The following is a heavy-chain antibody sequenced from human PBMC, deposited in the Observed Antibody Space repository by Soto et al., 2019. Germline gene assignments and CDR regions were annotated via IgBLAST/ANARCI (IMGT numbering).Heavy chain of an antibody. CDR1: GYSFTSYW. CDR3: ARHGSGYSYGYGMDV. Sequence: GESMKISCKGSGYSFTSYWIRWVRKMPGKGLEWMGRIDPSDSYTNYSPSFQGHVTISADKSISTAYLQWSSLKASDTAMYYCARHGSGYSYGYGMDVWGQGTTVTVSS. J-gene: IGHJ6*02. D-gene: IGHD5-18*01. CDR2: IDPSDSYT. V-gene: IGHV5-10-1*01.